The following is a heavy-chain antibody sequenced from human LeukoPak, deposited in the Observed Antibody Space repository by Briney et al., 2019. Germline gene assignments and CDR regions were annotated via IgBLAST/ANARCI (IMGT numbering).Heavy chain of an antibody. CDR2: IYSGGST. Sequence: GGSLRLSCAASGLTVSSNCMSWVRQAPGKGLEWVSFIYSGGSTYYTDSVKGRFTISRDNSKNTLYLQMNSLRAEDTAVYYCARRAGDYSHPYDYWGQGILVTVSS. CDR3: ARRAGDYSHPYDY. V-gene: IGHV3-53*01. CDR1: GLTVSSNC. J-gene: IGHJ4*02. D-gene: IGHD3-22*01.